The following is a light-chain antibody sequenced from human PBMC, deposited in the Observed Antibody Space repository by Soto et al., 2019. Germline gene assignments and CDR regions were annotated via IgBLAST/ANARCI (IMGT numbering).Light chain of an antibody. CDR1: QSISSW. J-gene: IGKJ1*01. CDR3: QQYYSYRWT. CDR2: DAS. V-gene: IGKV1-5*01. Sequence: DIQMTQSPSTLSASVGDRVTITCRASQSISSWLAWYQQKPGKAPKLLIYDASSLESGVPSRFSGSGSGTEFTLTISSLQPADFATYYCQQYYSYRWTFGQGTKVDIK.